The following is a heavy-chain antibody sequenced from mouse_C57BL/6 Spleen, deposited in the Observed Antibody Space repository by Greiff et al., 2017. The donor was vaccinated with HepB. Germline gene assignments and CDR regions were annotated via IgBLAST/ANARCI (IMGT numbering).Heavy chain of an antibody. CDR2: IYPGDGDT. Sequence: VQLQQSGPELVKPGASVQISCKASGYAFSSSWMNWVKQRPGKGLEWIGRIYPGDGDTNYNGKFKGKATLTADQSSSTAYMQLSSLTSEDSAVYFCAKEEYGYLFAYWGQGTLVTVSA. CDR1: GYAFSSSW. V-gene: IGHV1-82*01. D-gene: IGHD2-2*01. CDR3: AKEEYGYLFAY. J-gene: IGHJ3*01.